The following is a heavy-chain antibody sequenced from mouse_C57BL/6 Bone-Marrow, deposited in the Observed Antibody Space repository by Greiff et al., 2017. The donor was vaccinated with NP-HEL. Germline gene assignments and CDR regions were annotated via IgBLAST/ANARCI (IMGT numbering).Heavy chain of an antibody. D-gene: IGHD1-1*01. CDR2: IYPRSGNT. CDR3: ARYYYGSRRLYQAY. V-gene: IGHV1-81*01. J-gene: IGHJ2*01. CDR1: GYTFTSYG. Sequence: VKLQESGAELARPGASVKLSCKASGYTFTSYGISWVKQRTGQGLEWIGEIYPRSGNTYYNEKFKGKATLTADKSSSTAYMELRSLTSEDSAVYVCARYYYGSRRLYQAYWGKGTTLTVSS.